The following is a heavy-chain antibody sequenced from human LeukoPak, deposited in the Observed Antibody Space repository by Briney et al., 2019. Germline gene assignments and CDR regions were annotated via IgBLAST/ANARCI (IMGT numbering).Heavy chain of an antibody. CDR2: IYTSGST. CDR1: GGSISSGSYY. D-gene: IGHD1-26*01. Sequence: SGTLSLTCTVSGGSISSGSYYWSWIRQPAGKGLEWIGRIYTSGSTNYNPSLKSRVTISVDTSKNQFSLKLSSVTAADTAVYYCARAYRGGFGYWGQGTLVTVSS. V-gene: IGHV4-61*02. CDR3: ARAYRGGFGY. J-gene: IGHJ4*02.